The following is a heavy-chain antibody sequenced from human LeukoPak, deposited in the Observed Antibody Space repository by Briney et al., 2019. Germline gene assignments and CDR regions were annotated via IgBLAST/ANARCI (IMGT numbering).Heavy chain of an antibody. CDR1: DFSFSNYG. J-gene: IGHJ6*02. D-gene: IGHD1-26*01. CDR2: ILYDGNNK. V-gene: IGHV3-30*18. CDR3: AKDRLFGSGLNGPHYYYGMDV. Sequence: GGSLRLSCAASDFSFSNYGMHWVRQAPGKGLEWVAVILYDGNNKHYAESVKGRFTISRDNSNNMLYLQMNSLRPEDTAVYYCAKDRLFGSGLNGPHYYYGMDVWGQGTTVTVPS.